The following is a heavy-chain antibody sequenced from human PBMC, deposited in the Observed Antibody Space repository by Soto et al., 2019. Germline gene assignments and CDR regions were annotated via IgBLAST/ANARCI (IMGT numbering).Heavy chain of an antibody. CDR1: GFTFSIYA. Sequence: GGSLRLSCAAPGFTFSIYALHWVRQAPGKGLEWVAVMSPNGNNQYYSDSVKGRFTISRDTSKSTLYLQMTSLRPDDTAVYYCATGTNFYYYTCRYWGQGTLVTVSS. J-gene: IGHJ4*02. V-gene: IGHV3-30-3*01. CDR2: MSPNGNNQ. CDR3: ATGTNFYYYTCRY. D-gene: IGHD3-10*01.